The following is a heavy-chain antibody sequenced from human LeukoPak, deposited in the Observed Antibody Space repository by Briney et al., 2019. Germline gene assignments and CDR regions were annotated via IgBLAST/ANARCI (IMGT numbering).Heavy chain of an antibody. V-gene: IGHV4-38-2*02. CDR2: IYHSGTT. CDR3: ARDRSYCSSTSCYYYFDY. CDR1: GYSISSGYY. Sequence: SETLSLTCAVSGYSISSGYYWGWIRQPPGKGLEWIGTIYHSGTTYYNPSLKSRATISVDKSKNQFSLKLISVTAADTAVYYCARDRSYCSSTSCYYYFDYWGQGTLVTVSS. J-gene: IGHJ4*02. D-gene: IGHD2-2*01.